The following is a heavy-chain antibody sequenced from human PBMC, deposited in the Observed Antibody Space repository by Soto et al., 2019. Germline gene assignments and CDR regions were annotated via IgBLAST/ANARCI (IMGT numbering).Heavy chain of an antibody. V-gene: IGHV3-23*01. D-gene: IGHD6-6*01. Sequence: PGGSLRLSCAASGFTLSSYAMSWVRQAPGKGLEWVSAISGSGGSTYYADSVKGRFTISRDNSKNTLYLQMNSLRAEDTAVYYCAKDPAFDSSSFAYWGQGTLVTVSS. CDR1: GFTLSSYA. J-gene: IGHJ4*02. CDR3: AKDPAFDSSSFAY. CDR2: ISGSGGST.